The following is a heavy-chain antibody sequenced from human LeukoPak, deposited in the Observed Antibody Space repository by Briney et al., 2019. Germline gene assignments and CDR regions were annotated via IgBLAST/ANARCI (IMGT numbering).Heavy chain of an antibody. V-gene: IGHV4-34*01. CDR1: GGSFSGYY. CDR2: INHSGST. Sequence: SETLSLTCAVYGGSFSGYYWSWIRHPPRKGLEWVWEINHSGSTNYNPSLNSRVTISVDTSKTQFPLNLSTVTAADTALDYYARGHGDLSYWGQGTLVSVSS. J-gene: IGHJ4*02. CDR3: ARGHGDLSY. D-gene: IGHD3-10*01.